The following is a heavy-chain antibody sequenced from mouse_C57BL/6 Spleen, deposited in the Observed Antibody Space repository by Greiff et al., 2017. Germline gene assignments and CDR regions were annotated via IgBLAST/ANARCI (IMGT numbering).Heavy chain of an antibody. J-gene: IGHJ1*03. CDR1: GFSLTSYG. Sequence: VQVVESGPGLVAPSQSLSITCTVSGFSLTSYGVSWVRQPPGKGLEWLGVIWGDGSTNYHSALISRLSISKDNSKSQVFLKLNSLQTDDTATYYCAKREGAYYYGSSYGYFDVWGTGTTVTVSS. CDR2: IWGDGST. D-gene: IGHD1-1*01. V-gene: IGHV2-3*01. CDR3: AKREGAYYYGSSYGYFDV.